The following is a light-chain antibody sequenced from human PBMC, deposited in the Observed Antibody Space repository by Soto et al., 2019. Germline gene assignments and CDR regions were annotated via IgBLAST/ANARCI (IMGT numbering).Light chain of an antibody. J-gene: IGKJ1*01. Sequence: EIVLTQSPGTLSLSPGERATLSCRASQSVSNTYLAWYQQKPGQAPRLLIYGASSRATGIPDRFSGRGSGTDFTLTISRLEPEDFAVYFCHQYGTSPRTFGPGTKVEF. V-gene: IGKV3-20*01. CDR3: HQYGTSPRT. CDR1: QSVSNTY. CDR2: GAS.